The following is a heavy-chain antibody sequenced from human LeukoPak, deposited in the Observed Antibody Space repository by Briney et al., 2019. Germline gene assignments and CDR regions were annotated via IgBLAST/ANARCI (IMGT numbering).Heavy chain of an antibody. CDR3: ARDLSGGQSGSYDFWSGYYPEFDY. CDR2: ISGSGGST. CDR1: GFTFTHAW. Sequence: PGGSLRLSCAASGFTFTHAWMNWVRQAPGKGLEWVSAISGSGGSTYYADSVKGRFTISRDNAKSSLYLQMNSLRAEDTAVYYCARDLSGGQSGSYDFWSGYYPEFDYWGQGTLVTVST. D-gene: IGHD3-3*01. J-gene: IGHJ4*02. V-gene: IGHV3-21*01.